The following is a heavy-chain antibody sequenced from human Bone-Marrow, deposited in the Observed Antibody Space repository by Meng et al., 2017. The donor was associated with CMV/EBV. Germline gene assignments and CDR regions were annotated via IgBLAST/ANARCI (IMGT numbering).Heavy chain of an antibody. CDR1: GYTFTSYG. D-gene: IGHD3-3*01. CDR3: ARGVLCDFWSGYSKGNWFDP. J-gene: IGHJ5*02. Sequence: ASVKVSCKASGYTFTSYGISWVRQAPGQGLEWMGWISAYNGNTNYAQKIQGRVTMTTDTSTSTAYMELRSLRSDDTAVYYCARGVLCDFWSGYSKGNWFDPWGQGTLVTVSS. CDR2: ISAYNGNT. V-gene: IGHV1-18*01.